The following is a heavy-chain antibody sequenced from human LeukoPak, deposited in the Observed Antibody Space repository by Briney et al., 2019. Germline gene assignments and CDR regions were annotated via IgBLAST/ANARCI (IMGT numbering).Heavy chain of an antibody. V-gene: IGHV3-48*01. Sequence: GGSLRLSCAASGFTFSSYSMNWVRQAPGKGLEWVSYISSSSSTIYYADSVKGRFTSSRDNSKNTLYLQMNSLRVEDTAVYYCAWGGSGYCAYWGQGTLVTVSS. CDR3: AWGGSGYCAY. D-gene: IGHD3-3*01. CDR2: ISSSSSTI. J-gene: IGHJ4*02. CDR1: GFTFSSYS.